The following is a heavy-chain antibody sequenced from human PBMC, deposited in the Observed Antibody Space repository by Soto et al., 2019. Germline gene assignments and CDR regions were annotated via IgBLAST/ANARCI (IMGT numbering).Heavy chain of an antibody. V-gene: IGHV1-3*01. Sequence: ASVKVSCKASGYNFIDYGLHWVRQAPGQRPEWMGWINAGNGNTRYSQALQGRVTITRDTSATTAYMELSGLRSGDTAVYYCARKTITFYSRSSPSARLDPWGQGTLVTVSS. CDR1: GYNFIDYG. CDR3: ARKTITFYSRSSPSARLDP. J-gene: IGHJ5*02. CDR2: INAGNGNT. D-gene: IGHD5-12*01.